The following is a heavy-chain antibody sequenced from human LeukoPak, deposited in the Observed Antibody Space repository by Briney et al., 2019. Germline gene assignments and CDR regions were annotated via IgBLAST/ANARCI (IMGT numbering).Heavy chain of an antibody. CDR2: IYYSGST. D-gene: IGHD1-14*01. CDR3: ARDGKYYYYGMDV. Sequence: SETLSLTCTVSGGSISSYSWSWIRQPPGKGLEWIRYIYYSGSTNYNPSLKSRVTISVDTSKNQFSLKLSSVTAADTAVYYCARDGKYYYYGMDVWGQGTTVTVSS. J-gene: IGHJ6*02. V-gene: IGHV4-59*01. CDR1: GGSISSYS.